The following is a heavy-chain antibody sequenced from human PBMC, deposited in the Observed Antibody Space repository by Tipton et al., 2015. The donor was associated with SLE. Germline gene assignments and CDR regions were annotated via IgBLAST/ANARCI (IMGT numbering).Heavy chain of an antibody. D-gene: IGHD3/OR15-3a*01. Sequence: TLSLTCNVSGVSISTYYWSWIRQPPGKGLEWIGYIYPTGSTNCNPSLRSRVTISVDTSKNQFSLNLNSVTAADTAVYYCAREGWRVDFHAFDIWGQGTMVTVSS. J-gene: IGHJ3*02. CDR3: AREGWRVDFHAFDI. CDR2: IYPTGST. V-gene: IGHV4-4*08. CDR1: GVSISTYY.